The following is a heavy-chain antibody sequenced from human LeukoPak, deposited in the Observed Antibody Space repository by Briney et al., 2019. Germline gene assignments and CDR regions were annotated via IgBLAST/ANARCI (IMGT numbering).Heavy chain of an antibody. CDR2: ISGSGGST. CDR3: AKDRGGITIFGTPDAFDI. D-gene: IGHD3-3*01. CDR1: GFTFSSYA. V-gene: IGHV3-23*01. Sequence: HLGGSLRLSCAASGFTFSSYAMSWIRQAPGKGLEWVSAISGSGGSTYYADSVKGRFTISRDNSKNTLYLQMNSLRAEDTAVYYCAKDRGGITIFGTPDAFDIWGQGTMVTVSS. J-gene: IGHJ3*02.